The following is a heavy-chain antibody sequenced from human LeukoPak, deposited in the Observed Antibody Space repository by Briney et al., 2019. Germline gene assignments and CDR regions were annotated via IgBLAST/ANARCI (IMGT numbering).Heavy chain of an antibody. CDR3: AKVRSSGSYRGVFDY. V-gene: IGHV3-23*01. D-gene: IGHD1-26*01. CDR1: GFTFSSYA. CDR2: ISGSGGST. J-gene: IGHJ4*02. Sequence: PGGSLGLSCAASGFTFSSYAMSWVRQAPGKGLEWVSAISGSGGSTYYADSVKGRFTISRDNSKNTLYLQMNSLRAEDTAVYYCAKVRSSGSYRGVFDYWGQGTLVTVSS.